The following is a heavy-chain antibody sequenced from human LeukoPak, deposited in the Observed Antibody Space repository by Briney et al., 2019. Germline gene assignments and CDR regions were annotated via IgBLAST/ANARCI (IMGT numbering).Heavy chain of an antibody. D-gene: IGHD3-3*01. V-gene: IGHV4-4*09. CDR3: ARSYDFWSGYAFDP. J-gene: IGHJ5*02. CDR2: IYTSGST. CDR1: GGSISSYY. Sequence: PSETLSLTCTVSGGSISSYYWSWIRQPPGKGLEWIGYIYTSGSTNYNPSLKSRVTISVDTSKNQFSLKLSSVTAADTAVYYCARSYDFWSGYAFDPWGQGTLVTVPS.